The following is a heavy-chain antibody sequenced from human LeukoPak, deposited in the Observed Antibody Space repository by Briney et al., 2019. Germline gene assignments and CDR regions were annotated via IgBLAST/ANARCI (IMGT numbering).Heavy chain of an antibody. CDR3: ARLSIGFFGIRGAFDI. CDR1: GGSIRSSRSY. CDR2: IYYSGST. D-gene: IGHD3-10*01. V-gene: IGHV4-39*06. Sequence: KPSETLALTCTVSGGSIRSSRSYWRWIRQPPGKGLEWIGSIYYSGSTYYNPSLKSRVTISVVTSKNQFPLKLSSVTAADTAVYYCARLSIGFFGIRGAFDIWGQGTMVTVSS. J-gene: IGHJ3*02.